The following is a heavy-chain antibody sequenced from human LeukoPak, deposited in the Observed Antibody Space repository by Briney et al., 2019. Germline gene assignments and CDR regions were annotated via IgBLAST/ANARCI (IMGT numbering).Heavy chain of an antibody. J-gene: IGHJ6*03. CDR2: IYPGDSDT. Sequence: GESLKISCKGSGYSFTSYWIGWVRQMPGKGLEWMGIIYPGDSDTRYSPSFQGQVTISADKSISTAYLQWSSLKASDTAMYYCARHKVEKLESRYYYYYMDVWGKGTTVTVSS. CDR3: ARHKVEKLESRYYYYYMDV. D-gene: IGHD6-6*01. CDR1: GYSFTSYW. V-gene: IGHV5-51*01.